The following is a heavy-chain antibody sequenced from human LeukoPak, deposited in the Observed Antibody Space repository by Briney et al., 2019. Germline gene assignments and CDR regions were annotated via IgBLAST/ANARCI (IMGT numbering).Heavy chain of an antibody. CDR3: ARDGGLSGSYAFDI. CDR2: ISSSSSYI. CDR1: GFTFSSYS. Sequence: GGSLRLSCAASGFTFSSYSMNWVRQAPGKGLEWVSSISSSSSYIYYADSVKGRFTISRDNAKNSLYLQMNSLRAEDTAVYYCARDGGLSGSYAFDIWGQGTMVTVSS. D-gene: IGHD1-26*01. J-gene: IGHJ3*02. V-gene: IGHV3-21*01.